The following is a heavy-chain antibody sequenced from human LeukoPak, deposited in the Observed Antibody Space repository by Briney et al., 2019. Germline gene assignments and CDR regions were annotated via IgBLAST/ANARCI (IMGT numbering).Heavy chain of an antibody. CDR2: ISWNSGSI. D-gene: IGHD2-8*01. V-gene: IGHV3-9*01. CDR3: ARDGVEFYNWFDP. CDR1: GFTFDDYA. J-gene: IGHJ5*02. Sequence: GGSLRLSCAASGFTFDDYAMHWVRQAPGKGLEWVSGISWNSGSIVYADSVKGRFTISRDNAKNSLYLQMNSLRAEDTVVYYCARDGVEFYNWFDPWGQGTLVTVSS.